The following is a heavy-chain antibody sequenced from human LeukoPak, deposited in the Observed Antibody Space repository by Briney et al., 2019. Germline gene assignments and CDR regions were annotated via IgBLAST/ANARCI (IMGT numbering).Heavy chain of an antibody. V-gene: IGHV4-59*01. Sequence: SETLSLTCTVSGGSISNYYWSWIRQPPGKGLEWIGYIYYSGSTKYNPSLKSRVTISVDTSKIQFSLKLSSVTAADTAVYYCARDRSSYYYGMDVWGQGTTVTVSS. CDR2: IYYSGST. J-gene: IGHJ6*02. CDR3: ARDRSSYYYGMDV. CDR1: GGSISNYY. D-gene: IGHD2-2*01.